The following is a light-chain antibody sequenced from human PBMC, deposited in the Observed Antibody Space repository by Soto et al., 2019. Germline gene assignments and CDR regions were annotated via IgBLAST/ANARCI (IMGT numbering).Light chain of an antibody. Sequence: QSALTQPASVSGSPGQSITISCTGTSSDVGGYNYVSWYQQHPGKAPKLMIYDVRKRPSGVPDRFSGSKSGNTASLTISGLQAEDEADYYCCSYAGSYTGVFGGGTKLTVL. CDR2: DVR. V-gene: IGLV2-11*01. CDR3: CSYAGSYTGV. J-gene: IGLJ2*01. CDR1: SSDVGGYNY.